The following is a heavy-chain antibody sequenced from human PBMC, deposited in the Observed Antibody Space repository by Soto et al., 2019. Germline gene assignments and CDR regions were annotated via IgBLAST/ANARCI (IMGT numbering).Heavy chain of an antibody. CDR3: ASSPIHYYDSSGPLNWFDP. CDR1: GYTFTGYY. CDR2: INPNSGGT. V-gene: IGHV1-2*02. Sequence: ASVKVSCKASGYTFTGYYMHWVRQAPGQGLEWMGWINPNSGGTNYAQKFQGRVTMTRDTPISTAYMELSRLRSDDTAVYYCASSPIHYYDSSGPLNWFDPWGQGTLVTVSS. D-gene: IGHD3-22*01. J-gene: IGHJ5*02.